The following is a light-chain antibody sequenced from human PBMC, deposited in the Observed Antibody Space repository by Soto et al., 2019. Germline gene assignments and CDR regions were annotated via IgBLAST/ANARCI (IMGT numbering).Light chain of an antibody. Sequence: DIQMTQSPSTLSASVGDRVTITCRASQSIPRWLAWYQQKPGKTPRLLIYEASSLANGVPSRFSGSGSETDFTLTINSLQPDDFATYYCQQYESYWTFGQGTKVDI. CDR3: QQYESYWT. J-gene: IGKJ1*01. CDR1: QSIPRW. CDR2: EAS. V-gene: IGKV1-5*03.